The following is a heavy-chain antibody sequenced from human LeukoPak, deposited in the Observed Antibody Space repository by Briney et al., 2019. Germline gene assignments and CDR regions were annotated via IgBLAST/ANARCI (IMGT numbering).Heavy chain of an antibody. J-gene: IGHJ4*02. V-gene: IGHV3-66*02. CDR1: GFTVSSNY. Sequence: GGSLRLSCAASGFTVSSNYMSWVRQAPGKGLEWVSVIYSGGSTYYADSVKGRFTISRDNSKNTLYLQMSSLRVEDTAVYYCAKGDTSTWYNVDYWGQGILVTVSS. CDR2: IYSGGST. CDR3: AKGDTSTWYNVDY. D-gene: IGHD6-13*01.